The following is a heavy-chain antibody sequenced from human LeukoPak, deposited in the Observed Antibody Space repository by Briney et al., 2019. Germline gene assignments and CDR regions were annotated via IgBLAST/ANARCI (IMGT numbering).Heavy chain of an antibody. J-gene: IGHJ4*02. CDR1: GFTFDDYA. V-gene: IGHV3-9*01. CDR2: ISWNSGSI. Sequence: GGSLRLSCAASGFTFDDYAMHWVRHAPGKGLEWVSGISWNSGSIGYADSVKGRFTISRDNAKNSLYLQMNSLRAEDTALYYCATPYYYDSSGYILWGQGTLVTVSS. D-gene: IGHD3-22*01. CDR3: ATPYYYDSSGYIL.